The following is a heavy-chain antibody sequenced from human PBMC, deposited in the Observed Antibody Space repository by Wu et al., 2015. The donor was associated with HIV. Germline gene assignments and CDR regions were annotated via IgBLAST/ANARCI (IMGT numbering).Heavy chain of an antibody. D-gene: IGHD2-15*01. J-gene: IGHJ6*02. Sequence: QVQLVQSGAEVKKPGASVTVSCKASGYTFISYYMHWVRQAPGQGLEWMGIINPNGGNTNYAQKFQGRVTMTRDTSTNTVYMELSSLRSEDTAVYYCAREYCSGGNCYSGYHFYGMDVWGQGTTVHRLL. V-gene: IGHV1-46*01. CDR3: AREYCSGGNCYSGYHFYGMDV. CDR2: INPNGGNT. CDR1: GYTFISYY.